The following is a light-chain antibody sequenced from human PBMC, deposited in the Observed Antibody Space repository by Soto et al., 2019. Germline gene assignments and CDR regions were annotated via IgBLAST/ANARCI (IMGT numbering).Light chain of an antibody. J-gene: IGLJ2*01. CDR3: SSYTSSSTYVV. V-gene: IGLV2-14*01. CDR1: SSDVGGYNY. Sequence: QSALTQPASVSGSPGQSITISCTGTSSDVGGYNYVSWYQQHPGKAPTLMIYDVSNRPSGVSNRFSGSKSGNTASLTFSGLPAEDEADYYCSSYTSSSTYVVFGGGTKLTVL. CDR2: DVS.